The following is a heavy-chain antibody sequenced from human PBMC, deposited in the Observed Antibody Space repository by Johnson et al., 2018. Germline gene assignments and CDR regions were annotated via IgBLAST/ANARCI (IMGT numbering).Heavy chain of an antibody. CDR2: IGTAGDT. V-gene: IGHV3-13*01. Sequence: VQLVECGGGLVQHGGSLRLSCAASGFTFSSYDMHWVRHATGKGLEWVSAIGTAGDTYYPGSVKGRVTIARENAKNSVYLQMNSRRAGDTAVYYCARATYYYGSEAFDIWGQGTMVTVSS. J-gene: IGHJ3*02. CDR1: GFTFSSYD. D-gene: IGHD3-10*01. CDR3: ARATYYYGSEAFDI.